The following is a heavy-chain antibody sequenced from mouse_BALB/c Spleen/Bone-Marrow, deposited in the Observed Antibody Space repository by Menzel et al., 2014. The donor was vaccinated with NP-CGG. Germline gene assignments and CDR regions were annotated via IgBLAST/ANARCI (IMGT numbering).Heavy chain of an antibody. Sequence: EVQLQESGAELVKPGPSVKLSCTASGFNIKDTYMHWVKQRPEQGLEWIGRIDPANGNTKYDPKFQGKATITADTSSNTAYLQLSSLTSEDTAVYYCAFYYYGSSLFAYWGQGTLVTVSA. D-gene: IGHD1-1*01. V-gene: IGHV14-3*02. CDR3: AFYYYGSSLFAY. CDR2: IDPANGNT. J-gene: IGHJ3*01. CDR1: GFNIKDTY.